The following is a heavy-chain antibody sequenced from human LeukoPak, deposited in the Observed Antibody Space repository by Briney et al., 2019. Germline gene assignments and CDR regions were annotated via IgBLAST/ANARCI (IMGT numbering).Heavy chain of an antibody. Sequence: SETLSLTCTVSGGSISTYYWSWIRQPPGKGLEWIGYIYYSGSTNYKPSLRSRVTLSVDTSKNQVSLKLSSVTAADTAVYYCVRHSQRAAGDLDIWGQGTMVTVSS. CDR1: GGSISTYY. V-gene: IGHV4-59*08. J-gene: IGHJ3*02. CDR3: VRHSQRAAGDLDI. CDR2: IYYSGST. D-gene: IGHD3-10*01.